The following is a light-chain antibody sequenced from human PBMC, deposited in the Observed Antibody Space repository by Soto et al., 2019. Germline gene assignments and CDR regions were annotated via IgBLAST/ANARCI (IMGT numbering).Light chain of an antibody. V-gene: IGLV2-23*01. CDR3: CSYAGSSTSPGYV. CDR2: EGS. Sequence: QSVLTQPAPVSGAPGQSIPISRPGNSSEVWSYNLFSWYQQHPGKAPKLMIYEGSKRPSGVSNRFSGSKSGNTASLTISGLQAEDEADYYCCSYAGSSTSPGYVFGTGTKVTVL. J-gene: IGLJ1*01. CDR1: SSEVWSYNL.